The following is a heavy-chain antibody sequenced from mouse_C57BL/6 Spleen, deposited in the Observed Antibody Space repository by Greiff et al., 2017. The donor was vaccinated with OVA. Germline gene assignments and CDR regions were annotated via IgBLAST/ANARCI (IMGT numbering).Heavy chain of an antibody. CDR3: ARGGLRPSYYAMDY. D-gene: IGHD2-4*01. V-gene: IGHV1-26*01. J-gene: IGHJ4*01. Sequence: EVQLQQSGPELVKPGASVKISCKASGYTFTDYYMNWVKQSHGKSLEWIGDINPNNGGTSYNQKFKGKATLTVDKSSSTAYMELRSLTSEDSAVYYCARGGLRPSYYAMDYWGQGTSVTVSS. CDR2: INPNNGGT. CDR1: GYTFTDYY.